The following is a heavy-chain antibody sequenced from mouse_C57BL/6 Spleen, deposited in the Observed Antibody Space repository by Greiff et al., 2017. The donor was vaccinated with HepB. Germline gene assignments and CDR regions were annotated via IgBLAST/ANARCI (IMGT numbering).Heavy chain of an antibody. V-gene: IGHV1-59*01. CDR3: ARGDSSGYFDY. Sequence: QVQLKQPGAELVRPGTSVKLSCKASGYTFTSYWMHWVKQRPGQGLEWIGVIDPSDSYTNYNQKFKGKATLTVDTSSSTAYMQLSSLTSEDSAVYYCARGDSSGYFDYWGQGTTLTVSS. D-gene: IGHD3-2*02. CDR2: IDPSDSYT. J-gene: IGHJ2*01. CDR1: GYTFTSYW.